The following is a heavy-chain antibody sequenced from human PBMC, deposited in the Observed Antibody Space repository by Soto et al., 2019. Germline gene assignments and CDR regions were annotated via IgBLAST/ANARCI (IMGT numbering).Heavy chain of an antibody. CDR2: ISAYNGNT. D-gene: IGHD3-3*01. CDR3: ARLTGTKFLEWLPHYYYYGMDV. V-gene: IGHV1-18*01. Sequence: VASVKVSCKXSGYTFTSYGISWVRQAPGQGLEWMGWISAYNGNTNYAQKLQGRVTMTTDTSTSTAYMELRSLRSDDTAVYYCARLTGTKFLEWLPHYYYYGMDVWGQGTTVTVSS. CDR1: GYTFTSYG. J-gene: IGHJ6*02.